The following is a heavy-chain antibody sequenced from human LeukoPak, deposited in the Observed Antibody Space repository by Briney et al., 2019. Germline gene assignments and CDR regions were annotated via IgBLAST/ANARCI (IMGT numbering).Heavy chain of an antibody. CDR1: GYTFTSYG. D-gene: IGHD3-10*01. Sequence: ASVKVSCKASGYTFTSYGISWVRQAPGQGLEWMGWISAYNGNTNYAQKLQGTVTMTTDTSTSTAYMELRSLRSDDTAVYYCARSTLWFGELSSLDYWGQGTLVTVSS. CDR3: ARSTLWFGELSSLDY. J-gene: IGHJ4*02. CDR2: ISAYNGNT. V-gene: IGHV1-18*01.